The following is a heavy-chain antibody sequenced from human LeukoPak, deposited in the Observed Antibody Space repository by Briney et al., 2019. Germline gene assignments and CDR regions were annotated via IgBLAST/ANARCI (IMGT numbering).Heavy chain of an antibody. J-gene: IGHJ4*02. Sequence: GRSLRLSCAASGFTFSSYSMNWVRQAPGKGLERVSSISSSSSYIYYADSVKGRFTISRDNAKNSLYLQMNSLRAEDTAVYYCARAGAEFNWRSKFDYWGQGTLVTVSS. D-gene: IGHD2-15*01. CDR3: ARAGAEFNWRSKFDY. V-gene: IGHV3-21*01. CDR1: GFTFSSYS. CDR2: ISSSSSYI.